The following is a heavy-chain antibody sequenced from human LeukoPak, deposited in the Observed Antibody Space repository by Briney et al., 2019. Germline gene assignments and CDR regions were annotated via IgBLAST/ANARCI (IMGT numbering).Heavy chain of an antibody. J-gene: IGHJ4*02. D-gene: IGHD3-10*01. Sequence: PGGSLRLSCAASGFTLRSYAMRWGRPAPGERLEWVSRISGSGGSTYYADSVKGPFTISRDNSKNTLYLQMNSLRAEDTAVYYCAKDWDYYGSGSYSDYWGQGTLVTVSS. CDR1: GFTLRSYA. CDR2: ISGSGGST. V-gene: IGHV3-23*01. CDR3: AKDWDYYGSGSYSDY.